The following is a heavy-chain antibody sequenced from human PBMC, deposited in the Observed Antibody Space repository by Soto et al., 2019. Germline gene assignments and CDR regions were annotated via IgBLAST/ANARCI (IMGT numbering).Heavy chain of an antibody. D-gene: IGHD2-21*02. V-gene: IGHV3-21*01. J-gene: IGHJ6*02. CDR3: ARAYCGGDCYSVFGYYYGMDV. CDR1: GFTFSSYS. Sequence: EVQLVESGGGLVKPGGSLRLSCAASGFTFSSYSMNWVRQAPGKGLEWVSSISSSSSYIYYADSVKGRFTISRDNAQNSLYLQMNSMRAEDTAVYYCARAYCGGDCYSVFGYYYGMDVWGQGTTVTVSS. CDR2: ISSSSSYI.